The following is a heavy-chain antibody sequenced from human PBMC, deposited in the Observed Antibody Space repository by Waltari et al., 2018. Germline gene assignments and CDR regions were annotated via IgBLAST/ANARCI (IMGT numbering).Heavy chain of an antibody. CDR2: VYDSGST. J-gene: IGHJ4*02. V-gene: IGHV4-38-2*01. CDR1: GYSISSGYY. Sequence: QVQLQESGPGLVKPSETLSLTCAVSGYSISSGYYWGWIRQPPGRGREWIGSVYDSGSTYYTPSLKSRVTISVDTCKNSLYLQMNSLGAEDTAVDYCAARRRFATPSLGYWGQGTLVTVSS. CDR3: AARRRFATPSLGY. D-gene: IGHD2-15*01.